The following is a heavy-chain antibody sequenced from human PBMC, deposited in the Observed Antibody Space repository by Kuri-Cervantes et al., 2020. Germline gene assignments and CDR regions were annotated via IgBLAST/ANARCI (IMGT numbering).Heavy chain of an antibody. CDR2: IYYSGST. Sequence: SETLSLTCTVSGGSISSYYWSWIRQPPGKGLEWIGYIYYSGSTNYNPSLKSRVTISVDTSKNQFSLKLSSVPAADTAVYYCARDRVGYYYGSGSPWTNYYYGMDVWGQGTTVTVSS. CDR3: ARDRVGYYYGSGSPWTNYYYGMDV. J-gene: IGHJ6*02. CDR1: GGSISSYY. D-gene: IGHD3-10*01. V-gene: IGHV4-59*01.